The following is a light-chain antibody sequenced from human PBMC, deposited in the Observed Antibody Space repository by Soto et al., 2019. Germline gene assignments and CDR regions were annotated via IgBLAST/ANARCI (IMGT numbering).Light chain of an antibody. CDR3: QQYYSYHLN. J-gene: IGKJ4*01. CDR2: DTY. V-gene: IGKV3-11*01. Sequence: IVLTQAPATLSLPPVERTNLSFLASQFLSSYLAWYQQKPGQPPRLLIYDTYNRATGIPARFSGSGSGTDFTLTISCMQSEDFATYYCQQYYSYHLNLGGGHKVDIK. CDR1: QFLSSY.